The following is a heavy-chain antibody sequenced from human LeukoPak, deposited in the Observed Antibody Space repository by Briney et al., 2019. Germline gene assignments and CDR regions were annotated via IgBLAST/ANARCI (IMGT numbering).Heavy chain of an antibody. D-gene: IGHD6-13*01. CDR2: IYYSGST. CDR1: GGSISSYY. V-gene: IGHV4-59*01. Sequence: PSETLSLTCTVSGGSISSYYWSWIRQSPGKGLEWIGYIYYSGSTNYNPSLKSRVTISVDTSKNQFSLKLSPVTAADTAVYYCARGITSSWYYYYGMDVWGQGTTVTVSS. CDR3: ARGITSSWYYYYGMDV. J-gene: IGHJ6*02.